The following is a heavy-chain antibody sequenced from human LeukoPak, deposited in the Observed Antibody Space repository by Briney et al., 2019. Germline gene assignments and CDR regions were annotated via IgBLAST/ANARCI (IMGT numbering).Heavy chain of an antibody. CDR1: GGSFSGYY. Sequence: PSETLSLTCAVYGGSFSGYYWSWIRQPPGKGLEWIGEINHSGSTNYNPSLKSRVTISVDRSKNQFSLKLSSVTAADTAVYYCARDTYYYDSSGYYQGYYFDYWGQGTLVTVSS. J-gene: IGHJ4*02. CDR2: INHSGST. V-gene: IGHV4-34*01. D-gene: IGHD3-22*01. CDR3: ARDTYYYDSSGYYQGYYFDY.